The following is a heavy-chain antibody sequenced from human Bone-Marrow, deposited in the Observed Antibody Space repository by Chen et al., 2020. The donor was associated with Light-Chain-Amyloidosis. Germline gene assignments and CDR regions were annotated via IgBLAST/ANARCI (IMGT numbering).Heavy chain of an antibody. J-gene: IGHJ6*02. CDR2: IRGSGGST. Sequence: EVQLLESGGGLVQSGGSLSTSCAASGFTFSRYAMSWVGQAAGKGLEWVSGIRGSGGSTYYADSVKGRFTISRDNSKNTLYLQMNSLRAEDTAVYYCAKRPPYPSIYGMDVWGQGTTVTVSS. CDR1: GFTFSRYA. CDR3: AKRPPYPSIYGMDV. D-gene: IGHD2-21*01. V-gene: IGHV3-23*01.